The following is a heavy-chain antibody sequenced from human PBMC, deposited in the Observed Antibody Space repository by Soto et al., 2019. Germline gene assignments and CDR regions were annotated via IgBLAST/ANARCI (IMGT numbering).Heavy chain of an antibody. V-gene: IGHV4-31*03. CDR1: GGSVNNANYF. CDR3: ARDADYGGSRGGMDV. J-gene: IGHJ6*02. Sequence: QVRLEESGPGLVKPSETLSLICSVSGGSVNNANYFWNWIRHHPENSPEWIGYIYYGGNTRYNPPFKTRATLSIDTSKNQFSLRLNSVTVADTAVYFCARDADYGGSRGGMDVWGRGTTVTVSS. CDR2: IYYGGNT. D-gene: IGHD4-17*01.